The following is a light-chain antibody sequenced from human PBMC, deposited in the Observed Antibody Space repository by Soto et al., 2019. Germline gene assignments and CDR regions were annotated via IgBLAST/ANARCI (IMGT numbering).Light chain of an antibody. Sequence: AIPLTQSPSSLSASVGDIVTITCRASQGISSALAWYQQKPGKAPKILIYDASSLESGVPSRFSGSGSGTDFTLTISSLQPEDFATYYCQQFNNYPSITFGQGTRLEIK. CDR3: QQFNNYPSIT. J-gene: IGKJ5*01. CDR1: QGISSA. CDR2: DAS. V-gene: IGKV1D-13*01.